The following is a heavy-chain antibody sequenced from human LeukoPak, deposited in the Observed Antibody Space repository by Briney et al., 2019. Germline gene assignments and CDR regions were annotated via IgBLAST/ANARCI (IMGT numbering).Heavy chain of an antibody. Sequence: GGSLRLSCAASGFTFSAYSMNWVRQAPGEGLEWVSSIGAAGSHIYYADSMKGRFTISRDNAKSSLFLQMNSLRAEDTGIYYCVRVGSGATRAETLELWGQGTMVPASS. V-gene: IGHV3-21*01. CDR3: VRVGSGATRAETLEL. D-gene: IGHD6-19*01. J-gene: IGHJ3*01. CDR2: IGAAGSHI. CDR1: GFTFSAYS.